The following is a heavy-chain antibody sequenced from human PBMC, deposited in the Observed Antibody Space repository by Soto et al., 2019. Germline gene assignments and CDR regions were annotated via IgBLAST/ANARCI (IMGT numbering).Heavy chain of an antibody. Sequence: QMQLVQSGAEVEERGSSVKISCKTSGGTFNTHALTWVRQAPGQGLEWIGGIIPIFGIKNVAQRFQGRVTINADESLTTAYMEVTSLRSDDTAVYYCAKEAGDHWGQGTLVTVSS. V-gene: IGHV1-69*01. D-gene: IGHD3-10*01. CDR3: AKEAGDH. J-gene: IGHJ4*02. CDR1: GGTFNTHA. CDR2: IIPIFGIK.